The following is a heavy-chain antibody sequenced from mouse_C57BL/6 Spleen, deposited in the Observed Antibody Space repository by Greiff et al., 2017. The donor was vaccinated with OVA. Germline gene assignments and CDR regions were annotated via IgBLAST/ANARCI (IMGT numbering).Heavy chain of an antibody. CDR2: INPNNGGT. V-gene: IGHV1-22*01. Sequence: EVQLQQSGPELVKPGASVKMSCKASGYTFTDYNMHWVKQSHGKSLEWIGYINPNNGGTSYNQKFKGKATLTVNKSSSTAYMELRSLTSEDSAVYDCASGVYYDYDEGYWGQGTLSQSPQ. D-gene: IGHD2-4*01. CDR3: ASGVYYDYDEGY. CDR1: GYTFTDYN. J-gene: IGHJ2*01.